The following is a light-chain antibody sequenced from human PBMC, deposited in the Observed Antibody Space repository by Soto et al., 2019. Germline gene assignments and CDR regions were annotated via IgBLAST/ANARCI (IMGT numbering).Light chain of an antibody. Sequence: AIQMTQSPSSLSASVGDRVTITCRASQGIRNDLDWFQQKPGKAPKLLIYAASNLQSGVPARFSGSGSGTDFTLTISSLQPEDFATYYCQQKYFSPFTFGPGTKVDIK. CDR1: QGIRND. CDR3: QQKYFSPFT. J-gene: IGKJ3*01. CDR2: AAS. V-gene: IGKV1-6*01.